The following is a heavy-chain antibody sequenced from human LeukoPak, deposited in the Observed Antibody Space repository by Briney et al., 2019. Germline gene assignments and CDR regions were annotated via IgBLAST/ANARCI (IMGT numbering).Heavy chain of an antibody. CDR3: AKAEGYDILTGLDY. Sequence: GGSLRLSCAASGFIFKTYTMTWVRQAPGKGLEWVSGIGASGGSTYYADSVKGRFTISRDNSKNTLYLQMNSLRTEDTAVYYCAKAEGYDILTGLDYWGQGTLVTVSS. CDR1: GFIFKTYT. J-gene: IGHJ4*02. V-gene: IGHV3-23*01. D-gene: IGHD3-9*01. CDR2: IGASGGST.